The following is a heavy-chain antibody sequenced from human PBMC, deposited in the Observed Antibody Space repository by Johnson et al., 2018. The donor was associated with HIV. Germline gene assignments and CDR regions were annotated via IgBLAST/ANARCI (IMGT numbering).Heavy chain of an antibody. J-gene: IGHJ3*02. V-gene: IGHV3-7*05. CDR3: AKVRCGGDCLDAFDI. CDR1: EFTFSSYW. D-gene: IGHD2-21*02. CDR2: IKQDGSEK. Sequence: VQLVESGGGLVQPGGSLRLSCEASEFTFSSYWMSWVRQAPGKGLEWVANIKQDGSEKYYVDSVKGRFTISRDNAKNSLYLQMNSLRTEDTAVYYCAKVRCGGDCLDAFDIWGQGTMVTVSS.